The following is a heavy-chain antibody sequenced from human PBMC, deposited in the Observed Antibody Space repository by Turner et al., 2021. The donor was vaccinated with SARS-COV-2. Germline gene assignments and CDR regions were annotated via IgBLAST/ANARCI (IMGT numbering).Heavy chain of an antibody. CDR1: GGSISSSSYY. CDR3: ARRGRLRGDWYFDR. Sequence: QLQLQESAPGLVKPSDTLSPTCTVSGGSISSSSYYWGWIRQPPGKGLEWSGSTYDSGSTYYNPSLKRRVTKSVDTSKNQFSLKLSSVTAADTAVYDCARRGRLRGDWYFDRWGRGTLVTVSS. CDR2: TYDSGST. J-gene: IGHJ2*01. V-gene: IGHV4-39*01. D-gene: IGHD3-16*01.